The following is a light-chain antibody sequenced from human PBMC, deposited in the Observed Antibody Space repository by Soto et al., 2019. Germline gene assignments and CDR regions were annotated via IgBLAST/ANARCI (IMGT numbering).Light chain of an antibody. J-gene: IGLJ1*01. CDR2: DIN. CDR1: SADVGGCNY. CDR3: VSYTARSSYV. Sequence: QSALTQPASVSESPGQSITISCTGTSADVGGCNYVSWYQQHPDKVPKLMIYDINNRPSGVSKRFSGSKSGNTASLTISGLQAEDEADYYCVSYTARSSYVFGTGTKVTVL. V-gene: IGLV2-14*03.